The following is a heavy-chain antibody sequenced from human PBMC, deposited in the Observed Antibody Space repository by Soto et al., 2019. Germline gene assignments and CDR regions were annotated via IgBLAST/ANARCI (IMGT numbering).Heavy chain of an antibody. J-gene: IGHJ4*02. D-gene: IGHD3-9*01. CDR3: AKKDGYDILTGYPTPFDY. CDR2: ISGSGGST. CDR1: GVTFSSYA. Sequence: EVQLLESGVGLVQPGWSLRLSCAASGVTFSSYAMSWVRQAPGKALEWVSAISGSGGSTYYADSVKGRFTISRDNSKNTLYVQMNSLRAEDTAVYYCAKKDGYDILTGYPTPFDYWGQGNLVTVAS. V-gene: IGHV3-23*01.